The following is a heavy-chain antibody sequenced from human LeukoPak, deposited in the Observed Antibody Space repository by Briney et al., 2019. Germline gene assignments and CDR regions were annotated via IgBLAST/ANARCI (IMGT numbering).Heavy chain of an antibody. Sequence: ASVKVSCKASGGTFSSYAISWVRQAPGQGLEWMGGIIPIFSTANYAQKFQGRVTITADESTSTAYMELSSLRSEDTAVYYCARDAYCGGDCYFSSYYYYYMDVWGKGTTVTISS. J-gene: IGHJ6*03. CDR3: ARDAYCGGDCYFSSYYYYYMDV. CDR2: IIPIFSTA. CDR1: GGTFSSYA. D-gene: IGHD2-21*02. V-gene: IGHV1-69*13.